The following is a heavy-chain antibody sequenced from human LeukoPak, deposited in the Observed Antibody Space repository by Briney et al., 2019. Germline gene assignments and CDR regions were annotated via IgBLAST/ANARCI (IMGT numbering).Heavy chain of an antibody. CDR2: MNPNSGNT. CDR1: GYTFTSYD. V-gene: IGHV1-8*03. Sequence: ASVKVSCKASGYTFTSYDINWVRQATGQGLEWMGWMNPNSGNTGYAQKFQGRVTITRNASISTAYMELSSLRSEDTAVYYCARGPGVVVPAVLDYWGQGTLVTVSS. J-gene: IGHJ4*02. CDR3: ARGPGVVVPAVLDY. D-gene: IGHD2-2*01.